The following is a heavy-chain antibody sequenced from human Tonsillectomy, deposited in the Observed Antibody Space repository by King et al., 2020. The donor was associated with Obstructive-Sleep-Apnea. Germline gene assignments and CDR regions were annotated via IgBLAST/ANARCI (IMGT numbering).Heavy chain of an antibody. CDR2: MSPYNDNT. D-gene: IGHD2-2*01. J-gene: IGHJ6*02. V-gene: IGHV1-18*04. CDR3: ARDRVCSSTSCYGVDDYYGMDV. Sequence: VQLVESGAEVKKPGASVKVSCKASGYIFTSYGISWVRQAPGQGLEWMGWMSPYNDNTNYAQKAQGRVTVTTDTSTSTAYMELRNLRSDDTAVYYCARDRVCSSTSCYGVDDYYGMDVWGQGTTVTVSS. CDR1: GYIFTSYG.